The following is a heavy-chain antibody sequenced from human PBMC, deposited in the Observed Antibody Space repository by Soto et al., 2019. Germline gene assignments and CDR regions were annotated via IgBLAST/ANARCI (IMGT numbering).Heavy chain of an antibody. CDR2: ISGSGGST. J-gene: IGHJ5*02. Sequence: PGGSLRLSCAASGFTFSSYAMSWVRQAPGKGLEWVSAISGSGGSTYYADSVKGRFTISRDNSKNTLYLQMNSLRAEDTAVYYCAKEREYYDFWSGYYTDNWFDPWGQGTLVTVSS. D-gene: IGHD3-3*01. CDR1: GFTFSSYA. CDR3: AKEREYYDFWSGYYTDNWFDP. V-gene: IGHV3-23*01.